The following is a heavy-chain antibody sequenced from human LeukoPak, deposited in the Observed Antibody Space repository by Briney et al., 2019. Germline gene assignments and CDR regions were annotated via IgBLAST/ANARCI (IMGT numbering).Heavy chain of an antibody. J-gene: IGHJ6*03. Sequence: GASVKVSCKASGYTFTGYYMHWVRQAPGQGLEWMGWINPNSGGTNYAQKFQGRVTMTRDTSISTAYMELSRLRSDDTAVYYCAASGGSKHEYYYYYMDVWGKGTTVTISS. CDR1: GYTFTGYY. D-gene: IGHD2-15*01. CDR2: INPNSGGT. V-gene: IGHV1-2*02. CDR3: AASGGSKHEYYYYYMDV.